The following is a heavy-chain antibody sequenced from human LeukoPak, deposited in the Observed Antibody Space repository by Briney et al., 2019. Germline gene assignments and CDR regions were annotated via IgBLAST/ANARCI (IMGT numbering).Heavy chain of an antibody. Sequence: ASVKVSCKASGYTSTEFYIHWVRQAPGQGLEWMGWINPNGGGTNYAQKFQGRVTLTRDTSITTAYMELSRLRSEDTALYYCARGVGIDYWGQGTLVTVSS. J-gene: IGHJ4*02. CDR1: GYTSTEFY. CDR2: INPNGGGT. D-gene: IGHD1-1*01. CDR3: ARGVGIDY. V-gene: IGHV1-2*02.